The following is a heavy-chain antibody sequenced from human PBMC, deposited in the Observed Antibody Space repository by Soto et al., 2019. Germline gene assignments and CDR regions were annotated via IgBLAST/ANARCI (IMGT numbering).Heavy chain of an antibody. CDR2: IYYDGST. V-gene: IGHV3-53*02. J-gene: IGHJ6*02. D-gene: IGHD5-18*01. CDR3: EEDYSFYSYYGIDV. Sequence: EVQLVETGGDLIQPGGSLRLSCTASGFTVSANYMSWVRQAPGKGLEWVSVIYYDGSTSYADSVKGRFTISRNNSKTTVYLQMSGMRAEDTAVYYSEEDYSFYSYYGIDVWGQGTTVTVSS. CDR1: GFTVSANY.